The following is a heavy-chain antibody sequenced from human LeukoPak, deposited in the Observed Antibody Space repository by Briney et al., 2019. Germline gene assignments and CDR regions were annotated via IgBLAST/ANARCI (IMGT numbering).Heavy chain of an antibody. CDR3: ATTPGAYYYHMDV. CDR2: IWYDGSNK. Sequence: GGSLRLSCAASGFTFSSYGMHWVRQAPGKGLEWVAVIWYDGSNKYYADSVKGRFTISRDNSKNTLYLQMNSLRAEDTAVYYCATTPGAYYYHMDVWGQGTTVTVSS. J-gene: IGHJ6*02. V-gene: IGHV3-33*01. CDR1: GFTFSSYG. D-gene: IGHD3-10*01.